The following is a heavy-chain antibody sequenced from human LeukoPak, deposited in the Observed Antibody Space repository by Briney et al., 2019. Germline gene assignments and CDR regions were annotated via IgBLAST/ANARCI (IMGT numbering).Heavy chain of an antibody. D-gene: IGHD4-17*01. CDR3: ARPSDYAYFDY. CDR2: INHSGST. J-gene: IGHJ4*02. Sequence: SETLSLTCAVYGGSFSGYYWSWIRQPPGKGLEWIGEINHSGSTNYNPSLKSRVTISVDTSKNQFSLKLSSVTAADTAVYYCARPSDYAYFDYWGQGTLVTVSS. CDR1: GGSFSGYY. V-gene: IGHV4-34*01.